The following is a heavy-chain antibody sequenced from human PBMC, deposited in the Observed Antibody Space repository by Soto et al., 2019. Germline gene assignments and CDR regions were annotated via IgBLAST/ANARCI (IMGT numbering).Heavy chain of an antibody. D-gene: IGHD3-3*01. V-gene: IGHV1-8*01. CDR3: ARGGHGFGSGEKYYYAMEV. CDR1: VYDFNIYD. Sequence: QVHLVQSGAEVKQPGASVKVSCTASVYDFNIYDLHWVRQSTGQGLEWMGWMTPKRETPGYAPKFQGRFTMTRDNSRSAVDMELRSLGSEDTAVYFCARGGHGFGSGEKYYYAMEVCGQGTTVTVSS. CDR2: MTPKRETP. J-gene: IGHJ6*01.